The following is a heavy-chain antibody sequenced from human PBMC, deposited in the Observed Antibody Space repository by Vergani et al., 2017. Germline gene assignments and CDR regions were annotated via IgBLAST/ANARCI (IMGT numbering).Heavy chain of an antibody. CDR2: ISYDGSNK. CDR1: GFTFSSYG. J-gene: IGHJ4*02. D-gene: IGHD2-2*02. CDR3: AKVHCSSTSCYNDEEDYFDY. V-gene: IGHV3-30*18. Sequence: VQLLESGGNLVQPGGSLRLSCAASGFTFSSYGMHWVRQAPGKGLEWVAVISYDGSNKYYADSVKGRFTISRDNSKNTLYLQMNSLRAEDTAVYYCAKVHCSSTSCYNDEEDYFDYWGQGTLVTVSS.